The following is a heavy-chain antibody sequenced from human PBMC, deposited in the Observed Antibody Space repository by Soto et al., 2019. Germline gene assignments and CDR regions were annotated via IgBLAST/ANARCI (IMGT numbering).Heavy chain of an antibody. CDR1: GYTLTELS. V-gene: IGHV1-24*01. D-gene: IGHD3-10*01. Sequence: GASVKVSCKVSGYTLTELSMHWVRQAPGKGLEWMGGFDPEDGETIYAQKFQGRVTMTEDTSTDTAYMELSSLRSEDTAVYYCATSVLLWFGELLRNAFDIWGQGTMVTVSS. CDR2: FDPEDGET. CDR3: ATSVLLWFGELLRNAFDI. J-gene: IGHJ3*02.